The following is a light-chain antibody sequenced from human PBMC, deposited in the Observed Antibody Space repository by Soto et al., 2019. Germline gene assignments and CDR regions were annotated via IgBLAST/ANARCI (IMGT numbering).Light chain of an antibody. CDR3: AAWDDSRNGPV. CDR1: SSNIGSNT. J-gene: IGLJ2*01. CDR2: NNI. V-gene: IGLV1-44*01. Sequence: QSVLTQPPSASGTPGQRVTISCSGSSSNIGSNTVNWYQQVPGTAPKLHRYNNIQRPSGVPDHFSGSKFGTSASLAISGLQSEDEADYYCAAWDDSRNGPVFGGGTKLTVL.